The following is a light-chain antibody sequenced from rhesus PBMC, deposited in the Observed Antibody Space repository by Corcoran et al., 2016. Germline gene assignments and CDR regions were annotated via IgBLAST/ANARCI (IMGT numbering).Light chain of an antibody. Sequence: DIVMTQTPLSLPVTPGEPASISCRSSQSLLDSEDGNTYLDWYLPKPGQSPQLLIYEVSNRASGVPDRVSGRGADTDFTLKISRVEAEDVGVYYCMQALEFPRTFGQGTKVEIK. CDR1: QSLLDSEDGNTY. CDR3: MQALEFPRT. J-gene: IGKJ1*01. V-gene: IGKV2-104*02. CDR2: EVS.